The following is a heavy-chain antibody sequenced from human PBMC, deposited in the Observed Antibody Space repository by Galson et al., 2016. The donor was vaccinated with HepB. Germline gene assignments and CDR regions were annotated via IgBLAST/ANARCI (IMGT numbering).Heavy chain of an antibody. Sequence: SETLSLTCAVSGASISSNNWWLWVRQPPGKGLEWIGEIYHSGFTNYNPSLKSRVTISVDMSKNQFSLKLNSVTAADTAVFYCARRHCSGGTCYPLDYWGQGTLVTVSS. CDR2: IYHSGFT. J-gene: IGHJ4*02. CDR3: ARRHCSGGTCYPLDY. V-gene: IGHV4-4*02. D-gene: IGHD2-15*01. CDR1: GASISSNNW.